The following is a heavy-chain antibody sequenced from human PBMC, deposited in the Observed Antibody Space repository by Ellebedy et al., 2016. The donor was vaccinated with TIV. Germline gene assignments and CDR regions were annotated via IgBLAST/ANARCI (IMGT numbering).Heavy chain of an antibody. Sequence: GESLKISXAASGFTFSNAWMSWVRQAPGRGLEWVGRIKSKTDGGTTDYAAPVKGRFTISRDDSKNTLYLQMNSLKTEDTAVYYCTTGSTYYDFWSAIRGRTSGFVWGQGTTVTVSS. CDR2: IKSKTDGGTT. J-gene: IGHJ6*02. D-gene: IGHD3-3*01. CDR1: GFTFSNAW. V-gene: IGHV3-15*01. CDR3: TTGSTYYDFWSAIRGRTSGFV.